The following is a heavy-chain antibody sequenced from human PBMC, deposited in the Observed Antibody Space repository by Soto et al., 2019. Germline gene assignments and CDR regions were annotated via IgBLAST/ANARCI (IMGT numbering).Heavy chain of an antibody. CDR1: GLSLSTSGVG. CDR3: ARRRYTGGWDDFFDY. V-gene: IGHV2-5*02. J-gene: IGHJ4*02. D-gene: IGHD2-8*02. Sequence: QITLKESGPTLVKPTQTLTLTCTFSGLSLSTSGVGVGWIRQPPGQALAWLALIYWDDDKRYSLSLQSRLTITKDTSEDQVVLTMTNMDPMDRATYYGARRRYTGGWDDFFDYWGQGTLVTVSS. CDR2: IYWDDDK.